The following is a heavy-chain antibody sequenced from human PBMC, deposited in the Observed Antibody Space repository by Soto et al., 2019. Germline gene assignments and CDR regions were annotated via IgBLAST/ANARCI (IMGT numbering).Heavy chain of an antibody. V-gene: IGHV3-23*01. CDR1: GFTFISYG. D-gene: IGHD3-3*01. J-gene: IGHJ6*03. Sequence: GGSLRLSCAASGFTFISYGMSWVRQAPGKGLEWVSAISGSGGSTYYADSVKGRFTISRDNSKNTLYLQMNSLRAEDTAVYYCAKGGVVNYYYYYYMDVWGKGTTLTVSS. CDR3: AKGGVVNYYYYYYMDV. CDR2: ISGSGGST.